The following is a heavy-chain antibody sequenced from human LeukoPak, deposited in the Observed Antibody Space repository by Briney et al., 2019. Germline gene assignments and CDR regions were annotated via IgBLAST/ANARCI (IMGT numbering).Heavy chain of an antibody. J-gene: IGHJ4*02. CDR1: GFTFSSYA. CDR2: ISGSGGST. Sequence: PGGSLRVSCAASGFTFSSYAMSWVRQAPGKGLEWVSAISGSGGSTYYADSVKSRFTISRDNSKNTLYLQMNSLRAEDTAVYYCAKDRGIAAAGKSFNYWGQGTLVTVSS. D-gene: IGHD6-13*01. V-gene: IGHV3-23*01. CDR3: AKDRGIAAAGKSFNY.